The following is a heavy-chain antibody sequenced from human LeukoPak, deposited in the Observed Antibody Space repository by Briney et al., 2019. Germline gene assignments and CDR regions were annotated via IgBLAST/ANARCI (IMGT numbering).Heavy chain of an antibody. D-gene: IGHD2-2*01. CDR2: ISGSGGST. CDR1: GFTFSSYA. V-gene: IGHV3-23*01. Sequence: PGGSLRLSCAASGFTFSSYAMSWVRQAPGKGLEWVSAISGSGGSTYYGDSVKGRFTISRDNAKKSLSLQMNSLRAEDTAVYYCARDLQLTGAADYWGQGTLVTVSS. J-gene: IGHJ4*02. CDR3: ARDLQLTGAADY.